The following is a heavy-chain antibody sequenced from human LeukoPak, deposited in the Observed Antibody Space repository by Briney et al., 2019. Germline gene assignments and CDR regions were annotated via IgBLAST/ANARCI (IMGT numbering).Heavy chain of an antibody. Sequence: ASVKVSCKASGYTFTGYYMHWVRQAPGQGLEWMGWINPNSGGTNYAQKFQGRVTMTRDTSISTAYMGLSRLRSDDTAMYYCARNIWFGESSDGSDIWGQGTMVTVSS. V-gene: IGHV1-2*02. D-gene: IGHD3-10*01. CDR2: INPNSGGT. CDR1: GYTFTGYY. J-gene: IGHJ3*02. CDR3: ARNIWFGESSDGSDI.